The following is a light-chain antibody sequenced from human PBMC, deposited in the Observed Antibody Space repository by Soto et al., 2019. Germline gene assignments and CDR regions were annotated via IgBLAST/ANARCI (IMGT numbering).Light chain of an antibody. Sequence: EIVLTQSPGTLSLSPGERATLSCRASQSVSSSYLAWYQQKPGQAPMLLIYGVSSRATGIPDRFSGSGSGTDFTLTISRLEPEDFAVYYCQQYGSSPQWTFGQGTKLEIK. CDR1: QSVSSSY. CDR2: GVS. CDR3: QQYGSSPQWT. J-gene: IGKJ2*02. V-gene: IGKV3-20*01.